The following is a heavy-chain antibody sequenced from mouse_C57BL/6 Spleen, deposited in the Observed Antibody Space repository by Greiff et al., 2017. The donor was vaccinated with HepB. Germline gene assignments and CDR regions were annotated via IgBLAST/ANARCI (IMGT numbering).Heavy chain of an antibody. J-gene: IGHJ1*03. CDR1: GYTFTDYN. CDR2: INPNNGGT. Sequence: VQLQQSGPELVKPGASVKIPCKASGYTFTDYNMDWVKQSHGKSLEWIGDINPNNGGTIYNQKFKGKATLTVDKSSSTAYMELRSLTSEDTAVYYCARGRGAYYYGSSHWYFDVWGTGTTFTVSS. V-gene: IGHV1-18*01. D-gene: IGHD1-1*01. CDR3: ARGRGAYYYGSSHWYFDV.